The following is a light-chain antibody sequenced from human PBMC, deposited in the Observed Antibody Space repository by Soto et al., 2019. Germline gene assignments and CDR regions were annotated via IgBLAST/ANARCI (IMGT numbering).Light chain of an antibody. CDR1: NIGSKS. J-gene: IGLJ1*01. CDR2: DDS. CDR3: QVLHTSSDSNV. V-gene: IGLV3-21*02. Sequence: CELTQPPSVSVAPGQTARITCGGNNIGSKSVHWYQQKPGQAPVLVVYDDSDRPSGIPERFSGSNSGNRATLTISRVEAADDAAYSCQVLHTSSDSNVFGIGSKVTVL.